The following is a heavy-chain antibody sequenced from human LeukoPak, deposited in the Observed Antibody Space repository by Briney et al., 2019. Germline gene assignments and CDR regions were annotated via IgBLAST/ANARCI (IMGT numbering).Heavy chain of an antibody. CDR2: IKQDGSEK. V-gene: IGHV3-7*01. D-gene: IGHD2-21*01. CDR1: GFTFSSYW. J-gene: IGHJ6*03. CDR3: ARDRLADYYYYYMDV. Sequence: QSGGSLRLSCAASGFTFSSYWMSWVRQAPGKGLEWVANIKQDGSEKYYVDSVKGRFTISRDNAKNSLYLQMNSLRAEDTAVYYCARDRLADYYYYYMDVWGKGTTVTVSS.